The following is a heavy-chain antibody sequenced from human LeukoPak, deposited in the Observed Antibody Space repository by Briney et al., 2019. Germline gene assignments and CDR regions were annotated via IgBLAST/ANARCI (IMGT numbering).Heavy chain of an antibody. V-gene: IGHV1-2*02. CDR1: GYTFTGYY. CDR3: ARDGGTAMVDFDY. D-gene: IGHD5-18*01. J-gene: IGHJ4*02. Sequence: ASVKVSCKASGYTFTGYYMHWVRQAPGQGLEWMGWINPNSGGTNYAQKFQGRVTMTRDTSISTAYMELSRLRSDDTAVYYCARDGGTAMVDFDYWGQGTLVTVSS. CDR2: INPNSGGT.